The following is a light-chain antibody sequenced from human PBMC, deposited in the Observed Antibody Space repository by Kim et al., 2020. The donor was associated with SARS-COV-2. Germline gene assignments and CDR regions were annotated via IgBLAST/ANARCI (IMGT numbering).Light chain of an antibody. CDR3: QVWDSSTEV. CDR2: RDN. CDR1: NIGSKN. V-gene: IGLV3-9*01. J-gene: IGLJ3*02. Sequence: SYELTQPLSVSVALGQTARITCGGNNIGSKNVHWYQHKPGQAPVLVIYRDNNRPSGIPERFSGSNSGNTATLTISRAQAGDEADYYCQVWDSSTEVFGGG.